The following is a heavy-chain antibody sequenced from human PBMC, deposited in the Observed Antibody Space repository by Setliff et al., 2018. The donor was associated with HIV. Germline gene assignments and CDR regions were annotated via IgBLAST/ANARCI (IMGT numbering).Heavy chain of an antibody. V-gene: IGHV4-4*02. J-gene: IGHJ4*02. CDR2: IYHSGST. D-gene: IGHD3-3*01. CDR3: AREGQFLDGLPYYFDY. Sequence: PSETLSLTCAVSGGSISSRNWWSWVRQPPGKGLEWIGEIYHSGSTYCNPSLKSRVTISVDTSKNQFSLKLSSVTAADTAVYYCAREGQFLDGLPYYFDYWGQGTLVTVSS. CDR1: GGSISSRNW.